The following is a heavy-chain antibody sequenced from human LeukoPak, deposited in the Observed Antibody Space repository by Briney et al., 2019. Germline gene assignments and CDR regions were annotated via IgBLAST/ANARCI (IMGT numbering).Heavy chain of an antibody. D-gene: IGHD6-13*01. Sequence: ASVKVSCKASGYTFTSYDINWVRQATGQGLEWMGWMNPNSGNTGYAQKFQGRVTMTRNTSISTAYMVLSSLRSEDTAVYYCARFFGSWYRYYYYYMDVWGKGTTVTVSS. J-gene: IGHJ6*03. CDR2: MNPNSGNT. CDR1: GYTFTSYD. V-gene: IGHV1-8*01. CDR3: ARFFGSWYRYYYYYMDV.